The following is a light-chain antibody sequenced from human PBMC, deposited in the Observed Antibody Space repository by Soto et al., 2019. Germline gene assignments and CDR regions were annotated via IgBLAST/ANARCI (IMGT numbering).Light chain of an antibody. Sequence: EIMMTQSPATLSVSPGERATLSCRASQSVSNILAWYQQKPGHAPRLLIYYASTRATGIPARFSGSGSGTEFTLTISSLQSDDFALYYCQQYNNWPPITFGQGTRLEIK. CDR1: QSVSNI. CDR3: QQYNNWPPIT. CDR2: YAS. J-gene: IGKJ5*01. V-gene: IGKV3-15*01.